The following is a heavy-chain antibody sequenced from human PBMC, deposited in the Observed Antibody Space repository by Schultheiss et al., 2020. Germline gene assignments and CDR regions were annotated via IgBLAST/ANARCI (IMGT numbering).Heavy chain of an antibody. CDR2: INHSGST. Sequence: SETLSLTCVVYGGSFSGYYWTWIRQPPGKGLEWIGEINHSGSTNYNPSLKSRVTISVDTSRNQFSLHLSSVTAADTAVYYCARGVRDTMIAQTGYYFDYWGQGALVTVSS. V-gene: IGHV4-34*01. D-gene: IGHD3-22*01. CDR1: GGSFSGYY. J-gene: IGHJ4*02. CDR3: ARGVRDTMIAQTGYYFDY.